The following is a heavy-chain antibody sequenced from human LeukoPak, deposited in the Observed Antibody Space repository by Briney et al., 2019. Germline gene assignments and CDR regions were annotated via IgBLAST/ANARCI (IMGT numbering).Heavy chain of an antibody. CDR2: IRHDGNSK. Sequence: GGSLRFSCAASGFIFNTYDMYWVRQAPGKGLEWVTFIRHDGNSKHYADSVKGRFTISRDISKNTVYLQMNSLRHEDTAMYYCAKGRGYYLGYWGQGTWSPSPQ. J-gene: IGHJ4*02. CDR1: GFIFNTYD. V-gene: IGHV3-30*02. CDR3: AKGRGYYLGY. D-gene: IGHD3-22*01.